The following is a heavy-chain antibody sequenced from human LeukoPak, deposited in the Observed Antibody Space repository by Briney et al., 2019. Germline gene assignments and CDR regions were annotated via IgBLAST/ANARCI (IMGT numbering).Heavy chain of an antibody. V-gene: IGHV4-30-2*01. CDR3: ARHYGSGSYSLFDY. CDR2: IYHSGST. Sequence: PSQTLSLTCAVSGVSISSGGYSWSWIRQPPGKVLEWIVYIYHSGSTYYNPSLKSRVSISVDRSKNKFSLKLGSVTAADTAVYYCARHYGSGSYSLFDYWGQGTLVTVSS. D-gene: IGHD3-10*01. CDR1: GVSISSGGYS. J-gene: IGHJ4*02.